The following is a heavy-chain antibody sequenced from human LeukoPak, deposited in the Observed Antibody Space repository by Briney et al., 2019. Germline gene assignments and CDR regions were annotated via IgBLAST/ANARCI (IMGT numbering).Heavy chain of an antibody. D-gene: IGHD2-2*01. CDR3: ARGPVYCSSTSCYGTYFDY. J-gene: IGHJ4*02. CDR2: IIPIFGTA. CDR1: GGTFSSYA. Sequence: SVKVSCKASGGTFSSYAISWVRQAPGQGLEWMGGIIPIFGTANYAQKFQGRVTITTDESTSTAYMELSSLRSEDTAVYYCARGPVYCSSTSCYGTYFDYWGQGTLVTVSS. V-gene: IGHV1-69*05.